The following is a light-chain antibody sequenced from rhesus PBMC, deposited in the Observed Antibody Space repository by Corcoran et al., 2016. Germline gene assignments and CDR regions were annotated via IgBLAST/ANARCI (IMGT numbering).Light chain of an antibody. Sequence: EIVMTQSPPTLSLSPGERATLSCRASQSVRSSLTWSQQKPGQVPRLLISGASSRATGIPDRFSGSGSGTEFTLTISSLEPEDFAVYFCHHYYNWPFTFGPGTKLDIK. CDR2: GAS. CDR1: QSVRSS. CDR3: HHYYNWPFT. V-gene: IGKV3-42*03. J-gene: IGKJ3*01.